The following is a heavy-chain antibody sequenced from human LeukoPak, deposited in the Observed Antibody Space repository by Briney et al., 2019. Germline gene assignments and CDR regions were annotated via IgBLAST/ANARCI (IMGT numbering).Heavy chain of an antibody. Sequence: GASVKVSCKASGGTFSSYAISWVRQAPGQGLEWMGRIIPILGIANYAQKFQGRVTITADKSTSTAYMELSSLRSEDTAVYYCARDNWNDVGGYWSQGTLVTVSS. D-gene: IGHD1-1*01. J-gene: IGHJ4*02. CDR1: GGTFSSYA. CDR3: ARDNWNDVGGY. V-gene: IGHV1-69*04. CDR2: IIPILGIA.